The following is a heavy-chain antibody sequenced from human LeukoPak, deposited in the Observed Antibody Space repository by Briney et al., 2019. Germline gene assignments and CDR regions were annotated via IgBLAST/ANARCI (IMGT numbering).Heavy chain of an antibody. D-gene: IGHD3-10*01. CDR3: ARQSGSHAIAEIDY. Sequence: GESLKISCKASGYSFIDYWIGWVRQMPGKGLEWMGIIYPGDSDTRYSPSFEGQVTISSDKSITTAYLQWSSLKASDTAMYYCARQSGSHAIAEIDYWGQGTLVTVSS. J-gene: IGHJ4*02. V-gene: IGHV5-51*01. CDR2: IYPGDSDT. CDR1: GYSFIDYW.